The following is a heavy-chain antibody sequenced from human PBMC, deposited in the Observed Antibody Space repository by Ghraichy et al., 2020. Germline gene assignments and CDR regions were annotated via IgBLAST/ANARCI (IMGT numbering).Heavy chain of an antibody. J-gene: IGHJ4*02. CDR3: AKSLKVGATYSVSDY. D-gene: IGHD1-26*01. V-gene: IGHV3-23*01. CDR1: GFTFSTYA. CDR2: ITGSGGST. Sequence: LSLTCAASGFTFSTYAMSWVRQAPGKGLEWVSAITGSGGSTYYADSVKGRFTISRDNSKNTLYLQVNSLRAEDTDVYYCAKSLKVGATYSVSDYWGQGTLVTVSS.